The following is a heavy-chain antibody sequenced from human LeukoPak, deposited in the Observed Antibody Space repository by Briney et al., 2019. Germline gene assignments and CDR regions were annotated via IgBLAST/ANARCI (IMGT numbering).Heavy chain of an antibody. Sequence: ASVTVSFTTSGYTLYIYGISWVRQAPGQGLEWMGWITAYNGHRDYPQNLQGRVTLTTDTSTSTVYMELRSLRSDDTAAYYCARGVRTTALDYWGQGTLVTVSS. CDR2: ITAYNGHR. V-gene: IGHV1-18*01. J-gene: IGHJ4*02. D-gene: IGHD2/OR15-2a*01. CDR1: GYTLYIYG. CDR3: ARGVRTTALDY.